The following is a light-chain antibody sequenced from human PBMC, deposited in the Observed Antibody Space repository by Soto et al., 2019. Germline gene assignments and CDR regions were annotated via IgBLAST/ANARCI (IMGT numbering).Light chain of an antibody. CDR3: SSYTISSTYV. CDR1: SSDVGSYNR. Sequence: QCVLTQPPSVSGSPGQSVAITCTGTSSDVGSYNRVSWYQQPPGTAPKLMIFDVSNRPSGVPDRFSGSKSGNTASLTISGLQAEDEADYYCSSYTISSTYVFGTGTKVTVL. J-gene: IGLJ1*01. CDR2: DVS. V-gene: IGLV2-18*02.